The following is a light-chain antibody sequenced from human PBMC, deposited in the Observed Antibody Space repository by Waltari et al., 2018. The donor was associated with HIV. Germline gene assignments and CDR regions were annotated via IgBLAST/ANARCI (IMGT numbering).Light chain of an antibody. CDR2: GVI. CDR1: QSVSSG. J-gene: IGKJ1*01. CDR3: QQYQEWPRT. V-gene: IGKV3-15*01. Sequence: VMTQSPATLSVSPGARVTLSCRASQSVSSGLAWYQQQPGQAPRRLMDGVITRATGIPARFSGSGSGTEFTLTISSLQYEDFAVYYCQQYQEWPRTFGQGTKVEI.